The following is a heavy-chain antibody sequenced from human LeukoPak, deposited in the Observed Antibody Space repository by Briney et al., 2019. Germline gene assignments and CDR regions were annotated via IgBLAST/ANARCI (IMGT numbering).Heavy chain of an antibody. D-gene: IGHD2-2*01. CDR2: ISSSSSYI. J-gene: IGHJ4*02. CDR1: GFTFSSYS. V-gene: IGHV3-21*01. Sequence: PGGSLRLSCAASGFTFSSYSMHWVRQAPGKGLEWVSSISSSSSYIYYAGSVKGRFTISRDNAKNSLYLQMNSLRAEDTAVYYCARHNRSTSCLDYWGQGTLVTVSS. CDR3: ARHNRSTSCLDY.